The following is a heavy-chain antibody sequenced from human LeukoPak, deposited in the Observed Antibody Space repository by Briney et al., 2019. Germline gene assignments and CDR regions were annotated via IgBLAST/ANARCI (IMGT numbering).Heavy chain of an antibody. V-gene: IGHV4-34*01. Sequence: SETLSLTCAVYGGASSNYYWSWIRQSPGKGLEWIGEINHSGSTNYNPSLKSRVAISVDTSKNQFPLKLSSVTAADTAVYYCAHSTGSGAPTDGPADYWGQGHLVTVSS. CDR2: INHSGST. CDR3: AHSTGSGAPTDGPADY. J-gene: IGHJ4*02. D-gene: IGHD3-10*01. CDR1: GGASSNYY.